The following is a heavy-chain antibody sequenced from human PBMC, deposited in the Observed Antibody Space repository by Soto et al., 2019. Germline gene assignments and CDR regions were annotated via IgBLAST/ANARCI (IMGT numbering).Heavy chain of an antibody. CDR1: GGTFSSYA. D-gene: IGHD6-13*01. CDR2: IIPIFGTA. CDR3: ARAKFVGQQLGFNWFDP. Sequence: ASVKVSCKASGGTFSSYAISWVRQAPGQGLEWMGGIIPIFGTANYAQKFQGRVTITADESTSTAYMELSSLRSEDTAVYYCARAKFVGQQLGFNWFDPWGQGTLVTVSS. J-gene: IGHJ5*02. V-gene: IGHV1-69*13.